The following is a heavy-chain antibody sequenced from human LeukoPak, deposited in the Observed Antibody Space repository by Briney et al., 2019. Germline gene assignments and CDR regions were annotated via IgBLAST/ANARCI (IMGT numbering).Heavy chain of an antibody. Sequence: PSETLSLTCAVSGGSISPYYWSWIRQSPGKGLQWIGYVYYSGSISYNPSLKGRVTISVDTSRNQFSLELKSLTAADTAVYYCARGDGSSWPGWGQGTLVTVSS. CDR1: GGSISPYY. V-gene: IGHV4-59*01. D-gene: IGHD6-13*01. CDR3: ARGDGSSWPG. CDR2: VYYSGSI. J-gene: IGHJ4*02.